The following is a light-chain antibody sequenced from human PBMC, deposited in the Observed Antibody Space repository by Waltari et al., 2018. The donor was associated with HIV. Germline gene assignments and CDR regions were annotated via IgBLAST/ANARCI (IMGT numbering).Light chain of an antibody. CDR2: LGS. Sequence: DIVMTQSPLSLPVTPGEAASISCRSSQSLLHSNGYSYLDWYLQKPGQSPQLLIYLGSNRASGVPDRFSGSGSGTDFTLKISRVEAEDAGVYYCMQALQTPRTFGQGTKLEIK. V-gene: IGKV2-28*01. J-gene: IGKJ1*01. CDR1: QSLLHSNGYSY. CDR3: MQALQTPRT.